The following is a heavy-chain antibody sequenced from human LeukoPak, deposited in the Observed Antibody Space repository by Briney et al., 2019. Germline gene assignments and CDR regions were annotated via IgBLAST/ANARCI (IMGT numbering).Heavy chain of an antibody. J-gene: IGHJ4*02. CDR3: ARVHCNYLQLWLSHFDY. V-gene: IGHV4-34*01. CDR1: FGSISGDY. D-gene: IGHD5-18*01. Sequence: SDTLFLTSAFYFGSISGDYCGWSRQPPGKGLEWTGESNHSGSTNYKPSLKSRVTISVDTSKNQFSLKLSSVTAEDTAVYYCARVHCNYLQLWLSHFDYWGQGTLVTVSS. CDR2: SNHSGST.